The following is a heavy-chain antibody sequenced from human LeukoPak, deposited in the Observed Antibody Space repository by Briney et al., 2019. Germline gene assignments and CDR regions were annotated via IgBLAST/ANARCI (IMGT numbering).Heavy chain of an antibody. V-gene: IGHV3-21*01. CDR2: ISSSSSYI. D-gene: IGHD1-26*01. J-gene: IGHJ2*01. Sequence: GGSLRLSCAASGFTFSSNSMNWVRQAPGKGLEWVSSISSSSSYIYYADSMKGRFTISRDNAKNSLYLQMNSLRAGDAAVYYCARAILGIIDWYFDLWGRGTLVTVSS. CDR1: GFTFSSNS. CDR3: ARAILGIIDWYFDL.